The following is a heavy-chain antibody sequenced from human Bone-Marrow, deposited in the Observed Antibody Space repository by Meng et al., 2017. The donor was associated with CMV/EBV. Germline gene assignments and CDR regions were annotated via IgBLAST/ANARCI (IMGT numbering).Heavy chain of an antibody. CDR1: GGTFSSYA. D-gene: IGHD1-26*01. Sequence: SCKASGGTFSSYAMHWVRQAPGKGLEWVAVISYDGSNKYYADSVKGRFTISRDNSKNTLYLQMNSLRAEDTAVYYCARDLLIVGAAGLGYCGQGTLVTVSS. CDR2: ISYDGSNK. CDR3: ARDLLIVGAAGLGY. J-gene: IGHJ4*02. V-gene: IGHV3-30*04.